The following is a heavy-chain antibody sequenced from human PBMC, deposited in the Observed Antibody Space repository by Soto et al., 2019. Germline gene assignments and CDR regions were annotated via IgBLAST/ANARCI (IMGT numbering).Heavy chain of an antibody. V-gene: IGHV3-74*01. CDR2: MNSDGRTT. CDR3: ATAEVDY. Sequence: PGGSLRLSCAASGFNFGNNLMHWVRQAPGKGLEWVSRMNSDGRTTNCADSVKGRFTVSRDNAKSTLYLQMNSLRAEDTAVYYCATAEVDYWGPGTLATVSS. CDR1: GFNFGNNL. J-gene: IGHJ4*02.